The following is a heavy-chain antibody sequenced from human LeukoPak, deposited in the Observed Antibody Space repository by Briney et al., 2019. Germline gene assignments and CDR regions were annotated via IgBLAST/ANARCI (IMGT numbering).Heavy chain of an antibody. Sequence: VASVKVSCKASGYTFTRYYMHWVRQAPGQGLEWMGIIDPSGGSTSYAQNFQGGITMTRDATTSTVYLELSSLRSEGTAVYYCARDKGPYYFDYWGQGTLLTVSS. CDR2: IDPSGGST. CDR3: ARDKGPYYFDY. CDR1: GYTFTRYY. J-gene: IGHJ4*02. V-gene: IGHV1-46*01.